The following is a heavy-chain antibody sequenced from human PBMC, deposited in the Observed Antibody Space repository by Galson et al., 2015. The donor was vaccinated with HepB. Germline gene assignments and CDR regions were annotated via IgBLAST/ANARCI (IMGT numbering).Heavy chain of an antibody. Sequence: SVKVSCKASGYTFMSYGIGWVRQAPGQGLEWIGWISVYNGNKNYAQRLQGRVTMTTDTLTSTAYLELRSLRSDDTAVYYGARSMGYRSGGGCNPYEYWGQGTLVTVSS. V-gene: IGHV1-18*01. CDR3: ARSMGYRSGGGCNPYEY. D-gene: IGHD2-15*01. CDR2: ISVYNGNK. CDR1: GYTFMSYG. J-gene: IGHJ4*02.